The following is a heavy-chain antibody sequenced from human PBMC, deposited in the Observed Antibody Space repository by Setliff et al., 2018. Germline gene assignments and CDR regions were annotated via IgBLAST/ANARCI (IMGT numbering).Heavy chain of an antibody. V-gene: IGHV3-30*02. D-gene: IGHD3-22*01. CDR3: AKDTHYYSSSGYYCFDS. J-gene: IGHJ4*02. Sequence: GGSLRLSCAASGFTSTMYGIHWVRQAPGKGLEWVAYIRHDGRNENYADSVKGRFTVSRDNSRNTLFLQMNSLRPEDTAVYSCAKDTHYYSSSGYYCFDSWGPGTLVTVSS. CDR2: IRHDGRNE. CDR1: GFTSTMYG.